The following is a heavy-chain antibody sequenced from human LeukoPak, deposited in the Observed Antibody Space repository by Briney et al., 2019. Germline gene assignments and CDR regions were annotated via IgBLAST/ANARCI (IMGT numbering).Heavy chain of an antibody. D-gene: IGHD3-16*01. Sequence: GGSLRLSCAASGFTFSSSWMHWVRQAPGKGLVWVSRITRGGSSTTYADSVKGRFTTSRDNAKNTLYLQMDSLRDDDTAVYYCARDPGYESWSPFWGGMDVWGNGTTVIVSS. J-gene: IGHJ6*04. CDR3: ARDPGYESWSPFWGGMDV. CDR1: GFTFSSSW. CDR2: ITRGGSST. V-gene: IGHV3-74*01.